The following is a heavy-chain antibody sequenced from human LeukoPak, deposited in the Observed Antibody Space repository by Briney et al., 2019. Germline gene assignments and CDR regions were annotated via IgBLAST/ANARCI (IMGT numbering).Heavy chain of an antibody. J-gene: IGHJ4*02. D-gene: IGHD5-12*01. CDR3: ARGSSGYRGYDLFPYCFDY. CDR2: INHSGST. CDR1: GGSFSGYY. V-gene: IGHV4-34*01. Sequence: SETLSLTCAVYGGSFSGYYWSWIRQPPGKGLEWIGEINHSGSTNYNPSLKSRVTISVDTSKNQFSLKLSSVTAADTAVYYCARGSSGYRGYDLFPYCFDYWGQGTLVTVSS.